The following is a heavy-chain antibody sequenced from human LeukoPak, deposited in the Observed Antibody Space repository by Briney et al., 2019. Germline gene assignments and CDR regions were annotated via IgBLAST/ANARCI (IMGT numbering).Heavy chain of an antibody. D-gene: IGHD6-19*01. J-gene: IGHJ4*02. CDR1: GFTFSSYS. CDR3: ARELSSSGPI. Sequence: GESLKISCAASGFTFSSYSMNWVRQAPGKGQEWVSCISSSCSIIYYADSVKGRFTISRDNAKNSLFLQMNSLRAEDTAVYYCARELSSSGPIWGQGTLVTVSS. CDR2: ISSSCSII. V-gene: IGHV3-48*01.